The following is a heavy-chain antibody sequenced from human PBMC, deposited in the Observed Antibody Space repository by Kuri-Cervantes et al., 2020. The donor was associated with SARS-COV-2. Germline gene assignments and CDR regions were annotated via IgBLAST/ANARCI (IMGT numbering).Heavy chain of an antibody. D-gene: IGHD2-2*01. CDR3: ARAALYLRQHYYYMDV. CDR1: GYTFTSYG. V-gene: IGHV1-18*01. J-gene: IGHJ6*03. Sequence: ASVKVSCKASGYTFTSYGISWVRQAPGQGLEWMGWISAYNGNTNYAQKLQGRVTMTTDTSTSTAYMELRSLRSDDTAVYYCARAALYLRQHYYYMDVWGKGTTVTVSS. CDR2: ISAYNGNT.